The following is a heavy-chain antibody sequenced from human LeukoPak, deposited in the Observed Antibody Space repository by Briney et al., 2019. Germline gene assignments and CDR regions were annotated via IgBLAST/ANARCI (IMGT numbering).Heavy chain of an antibody. J-gene: IGHJ3*02. Sequence: GGSLRLSCAASGFTFSSYAMHWVRQAPGKGLEWVAVISYDGSNKYYADSVKGRFTISRDNAKNSLYLQMNSLRAEDTAVYYCARDHAFDIWGQGTMVTVSS. CDR1: GFTFSSYA. CDR2: ISYDGSNK. V-gene: IGHV3-30-3*01. CDR3: ARDHAFDI.